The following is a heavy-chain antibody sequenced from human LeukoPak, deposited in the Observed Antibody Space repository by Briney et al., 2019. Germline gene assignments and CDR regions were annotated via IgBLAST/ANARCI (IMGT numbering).Heavy chain of an antibody. CDR1: GFTFSSYA. J-gene: IGHJ4*02. Sequence: PGGSLRLSCAASGFTFSSYAMSWVRQAPGKGLEWVSAISGSGGSTYYADSVKGRFTISRDNSKNTLYLQMNSLRAEDTAVYYCAKSASYDILTGYYYFEYWGQGTLVTVSS. CDR3: AKSASYDILTGYYYFEY. V-gene: IGHV3-23*01. D-gene: IGHD3-9*01. CDR2: ISGSGGST.